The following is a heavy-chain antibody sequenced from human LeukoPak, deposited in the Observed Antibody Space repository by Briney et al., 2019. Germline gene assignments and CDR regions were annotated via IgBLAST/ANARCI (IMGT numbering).Heavy chain of an antibody. V-gene: IGHV4-34*01. CDR2: INHSGST. CDR1: GGSFSGYY. CDR3: ARHSHRLTRSSGWWDWFDP. J-gene: IGHJ5*02. Sequence: SETLSLTCAVYGGSFSGYYWSWIRQPPGKGLEWIGEINHSGSTNYNPSLKSRVTISVDTSKNQFSLKLSSVTAADTAVYYCARHSHRLTRSSGWWDWFDPWGQGTLVTVSS. D-gene: IGHD6-19*01.